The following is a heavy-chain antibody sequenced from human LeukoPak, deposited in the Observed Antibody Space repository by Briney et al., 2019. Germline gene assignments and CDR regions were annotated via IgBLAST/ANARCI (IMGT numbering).Heavy chain of an antibody. V-gene: IGHV4-59*08. J-gene: IGHJ3*02. Sequence: PSETLSLTCTVSGGSISSYYWSWIRQPPGKGLEWIGYIYYSESTNYNPSLKSRVTISVDTSKNQFSLKLSSVTAADTAVYYCAGQRSYDAFDIWGQGTMVTVSS. CDR3: AGQRSYDAFDI. CDR1: GGSISSYY. CDR2: IYYSEST.